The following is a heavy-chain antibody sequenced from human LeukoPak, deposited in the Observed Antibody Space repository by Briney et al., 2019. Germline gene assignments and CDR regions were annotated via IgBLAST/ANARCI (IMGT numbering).Heavy chain of an antibody. CDR1: GYTFTGYY. Sequence: ASVTVSCKTSGYTFTGYYMHRVRQAPGQGLEWMGWINPNSGATNYVQEFQGRVTMTRDTSITTAYMELSGLRSDDTAVYYCAREGREFGPHKLAGFDYWGQGTLVTVSS. CDR3: AREGREFGPHKLAGFDY. V-gene: IGHV1-2*02. J-gene: IGHJ4*02. D-gene: IGHD3-10*01. CDR2: INPNSGAT.